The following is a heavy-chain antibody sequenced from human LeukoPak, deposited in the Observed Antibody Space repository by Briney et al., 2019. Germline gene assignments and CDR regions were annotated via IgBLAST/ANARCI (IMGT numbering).Heavy chain of an antibody. CDR1: GFTFSSYG. V-gene: IGHV3-30*02. Sequence: GGSLRLSCAASGFTFSSYGMHWVRQAPGKGLEWVAFIRYDGSNKYHADSVKGRFTISRDNSKNTLSLQMNSLRAEDTAVYYCTTDWYYDSSGYYPEDWDYWGQGTLVTVSS. CDR2: IRYDGSNK. J-gene: IGHJ4*02. CDR3: TTDWYYDSSGYYPEDWDY. D-gene: IGHD3-22*01.